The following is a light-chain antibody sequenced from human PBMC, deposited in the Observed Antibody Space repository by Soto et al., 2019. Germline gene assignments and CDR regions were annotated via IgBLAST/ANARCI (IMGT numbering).Light chain of an antibody. CDR3: TSYASGEGV. J-gene: IGLJ1*01. CDR2: EVS. CDR1: SSDVGSYRH. Sequence: QSALTQPASVSGSPGQSITISCTVTSSDVGSYRHVSWYQHHPGKAPKLIVFEVSNRPSGVSLRFSGSKSGNTASLTISGLHAEDEADYYCTSYASGEGVFGTGTKVTVL. V-gene: IGLV2-14*01.